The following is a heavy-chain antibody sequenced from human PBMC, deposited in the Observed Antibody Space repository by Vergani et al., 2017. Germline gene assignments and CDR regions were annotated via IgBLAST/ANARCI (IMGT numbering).Heavy chain of an antibody. J-gene: IGHJ4*02. V-gene: IGHV5-51*03. D-gene: IGHD3-22*01. CDR3: ARLYGRDSSGSKYFDY. CDR1: EYSFGNYW. CDR2: IYPADSDT. Sequence: EVELVQSGPEMRKPGESLKISCKGSEYSFGNYWIGWVRQMPGKGLEWMGIIYPADSDTRYSPSFQGQVTISADKSISTAFLQLDSLKASDTALYYCARLYGRDSSGSKYFDYWGQGTLVTVSS.